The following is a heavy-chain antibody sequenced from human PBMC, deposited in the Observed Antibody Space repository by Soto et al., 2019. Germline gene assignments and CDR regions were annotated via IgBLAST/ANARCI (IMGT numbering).Heavy chain of an antibody. CDR2: IKQDGSEK. CDR1: GFTFTNYW. CDR3: ARGMTVAANLFDT. J-gene: IGHJ5*02. V-gene: IGHV3-7*02. D-gene: IGHD6-19*01. Sequence: GGSLRLSCVVSGFTFTNYWMNWVRQAPGKGPEWVANIKQDGSEKYYVDSVKGRFTISRDNAQNSLYLQMYSLRAEDTAMYYCARGMTVAANLFDTWGQGTLVTVSS.